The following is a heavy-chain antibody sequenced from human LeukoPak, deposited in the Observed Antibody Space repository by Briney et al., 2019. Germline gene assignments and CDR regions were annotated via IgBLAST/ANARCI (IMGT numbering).Heavy chain of an antibody. J-gene: IGHJ4*02. Sequence: GGSLRLSCAVSGFTLSSYSMKWVRQAPGKGLEWVSSISSSSSYIYYADSVKGRFTISRDNSKNTLYLQMNSLRAEDTAVYYCAKVYGSGSYYTDWGQGTLVTVSS. CDR2: ISSSSSYI. CDR3: AKVYGSGSYYTD. V-gene: IGHV3-21*04. CDR1: GFTLSSYS. D-gene: IGHD3-10*01.